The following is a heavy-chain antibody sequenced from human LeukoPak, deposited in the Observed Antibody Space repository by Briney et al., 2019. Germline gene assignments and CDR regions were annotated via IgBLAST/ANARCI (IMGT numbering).Heavy chain of an antibody. Sequence: GGSLRLSCAASGFTFSSYWMTWVRQAPGKGLEWVANIKQDGSEKYYVDSVKGRFTISRDNAKNSLYLQMDSLRAEDTAVYYCASGRLAAARSDYWGQGTLVTVSS. CDR3: ASGRLAAARSDY. CDR1: GFTFSSYW. CDR2: IKQDGSEK. V-gene: IGHV3-7*01. D-gene: IGHD6-13*01. J-gene: IGHJ4*02.